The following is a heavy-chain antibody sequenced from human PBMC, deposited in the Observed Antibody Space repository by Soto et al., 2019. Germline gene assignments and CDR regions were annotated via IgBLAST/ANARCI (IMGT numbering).Heavy chain of an antibody. D-gene: IGHD2-15*01. CDR1: GYTFTSYG. CDR2: ISAYNGNT. V-gene: IGHV1-18*04. Sequence: ASVKVSCKASGYTFTSYGISWVRQAPGQGLEWMGWISAYNGNTNYAQKLQGRVTMTTDTSTSTAYMELRSLRSDDTAVYYCARAFGGVLPDIVVVVAAPNGFDPWGQGTLVTV. CDR3: ARAFGGVLPDIVVVVAAPNGFDP. J-gene: IGHJ5*02.